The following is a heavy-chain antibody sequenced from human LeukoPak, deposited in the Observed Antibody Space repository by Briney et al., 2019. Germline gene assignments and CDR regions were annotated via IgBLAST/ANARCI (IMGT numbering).Heavy chain of an antibody. V-gene: IGHV1-46*01. J-gene: IGHJ4*02. Sequence: ASVKVSCKTSGYTFTNYYMHWVRQAPGQGLEWMGIINPSDGSTSYAQKFQGRVTMTRDTSTSTVYMELSSLRSEDTAVYYCARDLAPPQDYYDSSGYVVYWGQGTLVTVSS. D-gene: IGHD3-22*01. CDR1: GYTFTNYY. CDR2: INPSDGST. CDR3: ARDLAPPQDYYDSSGYVVY.